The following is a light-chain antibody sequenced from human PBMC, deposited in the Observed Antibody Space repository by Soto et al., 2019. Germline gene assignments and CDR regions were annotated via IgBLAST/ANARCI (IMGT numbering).Light chain of an antibody. J-gene: IGKJ1*01. Sequence: AIQMTQSPSSLSASVGDRVTISCRASQDIRNDLGWYQQKPGKAPKLPIYAASDLESGVPSRFSGSGSGTDFTLTISSLQPEDFASYYCLQDYNYPRTFGQGTKVDIK. CDR3: LQDYNYPRT. CDR1: QDIRND. V-gene: IGKV1-6*01. CDR2: AAS.